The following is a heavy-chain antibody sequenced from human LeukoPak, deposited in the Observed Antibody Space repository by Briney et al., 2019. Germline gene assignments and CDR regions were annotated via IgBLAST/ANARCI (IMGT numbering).Heavy chain of an antibody. CDR3: VYSGNYRFDY. J-gene: IGHJ4*02. D-gene: IGHD1-26*01. V-gene: IGHV3-74*01. Sequence: GGSLRLSCAASGFPFNSHWMHWDRQAPGKGLVWVSRISSDGSSRSCADSVKGRFTISRDNAKNTLYLEMNSLRDEDTAIYYCVYSGNYRFDYWGQGTLVTVSS. CDR1: GFPFNSHW. CDR2: ISSDGSSR.